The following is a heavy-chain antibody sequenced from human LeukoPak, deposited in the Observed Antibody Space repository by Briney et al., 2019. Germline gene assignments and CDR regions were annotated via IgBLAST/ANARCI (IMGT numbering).Heavy chain of an antibody. D-gene: IGHD6-13*01. Sequence: SLRLSCAASGFTFSSYAMHWVRQAPGKGLEWVAVISYDGSNKYYADSVKGRFTISRDNSKNTLYLQMNSLRAEDTAVYYCARETYSSSWDNDAFDIWGQGTMVTVSS. CDR2: ISYDGSNK. J-gene: IGHJ3*02. V-gene: IGHV3-30-3*01. CDR3: ARETYSSSWDNDAFDI. CDR1: GFTFSSYA.